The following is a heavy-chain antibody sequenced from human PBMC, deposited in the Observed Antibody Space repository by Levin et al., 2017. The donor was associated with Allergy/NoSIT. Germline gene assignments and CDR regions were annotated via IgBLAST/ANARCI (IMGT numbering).Heavy chain of an antibody. D-gene: IGHD3-16*01. Sequence: PSETLSLTCSVSGGSISGYHWTWIRQPPGKRLEWIGYIYYTGSTSYNPSLRSRVTISVDTSKNQPSLKLTSVTAADTAVYYCARNSYADYWGQGILVTVSS. V-gene: IGHV4-59*08. CDR1: GGSISGYH. CDR3: ARNSYADY. J-gene: IGHJ4*02. CDR2: IYYTGST.